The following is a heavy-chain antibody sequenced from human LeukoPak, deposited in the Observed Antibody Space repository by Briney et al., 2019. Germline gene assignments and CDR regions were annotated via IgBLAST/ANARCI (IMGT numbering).Heavy chain of an antibody. J-gene: IGHJ3*02. CDR2: INHSGST. V-gene: IGHV4-4*02. CDR3: ARCPRTKHAFDI. Sequence: SETLSLTCAVSGTSISLSNWWTWVRQPPGKGLEWIGEINHSGSTNYNPSLKSRVTISVDTSKNQFSLKLSSVTAADTAVYYCARCPRTKHAFDIWGQGTMVTVSS. D-gene: IGHD2-8*01. CDR1: GTSISLSNW.